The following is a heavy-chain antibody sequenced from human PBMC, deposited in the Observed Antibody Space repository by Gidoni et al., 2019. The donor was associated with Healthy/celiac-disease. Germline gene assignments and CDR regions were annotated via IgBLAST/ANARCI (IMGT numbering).Heavy chain of an antibody. V-gene: IGHV4-34*01. Sequence: QVQLQQWGAGLLKPSETLSLTCAVYGGSFSGYYWSWIRQPPGKGLEWIGEINHSGSTNYNPSLKSRVTISVDTSKNQFSLKLSSVTAADTAVYYCASTGGRWYGLYYYGMDVWGQGTTVTVSS. CDR1: GGSFSGYY. D-gene: IGHD3-10*01. CDR2: INHSGST. CDR3: ASTGGRWYGLYYYGMDV. J-gene: IGHJ6*02.